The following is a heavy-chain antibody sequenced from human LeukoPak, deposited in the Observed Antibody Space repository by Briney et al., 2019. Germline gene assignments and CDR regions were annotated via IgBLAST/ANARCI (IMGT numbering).Heavy chain of an antibody. CDR3: ARGHYCSSTSCYGNWFDP. CDR2: LYYSGST. CDR1: GGSISSGGYY. V-gene: IGHV4-31*03. D-gene: IGHD2-2*01. J-gene: IGHJ5*02. Sequence: PSQTLSLTCTVSGGSISSGGYYWSWIRQHPGKGLEWLGYLYYSGSTYYNPSLKSRVTISVDTSKNQFSLKLSSVTAADTAVYYCARGHYCSSTSCYGNWFDPWGQGTLVTVSS.